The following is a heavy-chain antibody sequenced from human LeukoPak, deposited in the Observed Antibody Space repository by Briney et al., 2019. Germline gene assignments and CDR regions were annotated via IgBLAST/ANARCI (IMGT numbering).Heavy chain of an antibody. CDR2: IKQDGSEK. D-gene: IGHD3-3*01. CDR1: GFTFSSYW. CDR3: ARESDVLRFLEWLSPIPYFDY. Sequence: PGGSLRLSCAASGFTFSSYWMSWVRQAPGKGLEWVANIKQDGSEKYYVDSVKGRFTISRDNAKNSLYLQMNSLRAEDTAVYYCARESDVLRFLEWLSPIPYFDYWGQGTLVTVPS. V-gene: IGHV3-7*01. J-gene: IGHJ4*02.